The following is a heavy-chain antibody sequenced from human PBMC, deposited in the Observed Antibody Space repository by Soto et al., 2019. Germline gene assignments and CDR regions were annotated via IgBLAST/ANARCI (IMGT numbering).Heavy chain of an antibody. Sequence: GVSLRLSCAASGFTFSSYAMHWVRQAPGKGLEWVAVISYDGSNKYYADSVKGRFTISRDNSKNTLYLQMNSLRAEDTAVYYCARESGCSGVSCYGGYYYYGMDVWGQGTTVTVSS. CDR2: ISYDGSNK. J-gene: IGHJ6*02. CDR3: ARESGCSGVSCYGGYYYYGMDV. CDR1: GFTFSSYA. D-gene: IGHD2-15*01. V-gene: IGHV3-30-3*01.